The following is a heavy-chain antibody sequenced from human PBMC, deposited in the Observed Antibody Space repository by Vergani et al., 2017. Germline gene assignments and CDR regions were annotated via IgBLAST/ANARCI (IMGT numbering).Heavy chain of an antibody. J-gene: IGHJ6*02. CDR2: ISASGNA. CDR3: ARLRGSGGFFPSSDFYGMDV. D-gene: IGHD3-10*01. CDR1: GGSISAGYYF. V-gene: IGHV4-61*02. Sequence: QVQLQASGPGRVKPSQTLSLTCTMSGGSISAGYYFWSWIRQPAGKGLEWLGHISASGNASHSHSLKTRVSMSVDTSTNHFSLTVTSVTAADTAIYYCARLRGSGGFFPSSDFYGMDVWGHGTTVIVSS.